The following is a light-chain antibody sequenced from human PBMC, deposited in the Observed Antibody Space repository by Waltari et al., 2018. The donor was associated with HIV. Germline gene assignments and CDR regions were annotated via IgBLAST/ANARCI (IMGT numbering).Light chain of an antibody. CDR3: CSYTRSGPRYVL. J-gene: IGLJ2*01. CDR1: SGDVGGYNF. V-gene: IGLV2-14*03. CDR2: NVN. Sequence: QSALTQPASVSGSLGQSITISCTGTSGDVGGYNFVSWYQQHPGKAPTLIIYNVNSRPSGVSIRFSGSRSANTGCRTISGLQAEDEAEYFCCSYTRSGPRYVLFGGGTRLTVL.